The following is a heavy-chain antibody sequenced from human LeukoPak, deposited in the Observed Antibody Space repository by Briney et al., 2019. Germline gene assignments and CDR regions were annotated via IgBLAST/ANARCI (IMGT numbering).Heavy chain of an antibody. V-gene: IGHV4-34*01. CDR1: GGSFSGYY. Sequence: SETLSLTCAVHGGSFSGYYWSWIRQPPGKGLEWIGEINHSGSTNYNPSLKSRVTISVDTSKNQFSLKLSSVTAADTAVYYCARRYPGRYYDSSGPFNWFDPWGQGTLVTVSS. D-gene: IGHD3-22*01. CDR3: ARRYPGRYYDSSGPFNWFDP. J-gene: IGHJ5*02. CDR2: INHSGST.